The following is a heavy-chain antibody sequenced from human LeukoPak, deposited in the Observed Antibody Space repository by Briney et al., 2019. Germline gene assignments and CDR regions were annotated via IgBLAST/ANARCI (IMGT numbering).Heavy chain of an antibody. Sequence: GGSLSLSCAASGFTFSTYTMNWVRQAPGKGLEWVSYITRSSSTIYYADSVKGRFTISRDNAKNSLYLQMNSLRAEDTAVYYCARDERGSGDLWGQGTLVTVSS. CDR2: ITRSSSTI. V-gene: IGHV3-48*01. CDR1: GFTFSTYT. J-gene: IGHJ4*02. D-gene: IGHD3-22*01. CDR3: ARDERGSGDL.